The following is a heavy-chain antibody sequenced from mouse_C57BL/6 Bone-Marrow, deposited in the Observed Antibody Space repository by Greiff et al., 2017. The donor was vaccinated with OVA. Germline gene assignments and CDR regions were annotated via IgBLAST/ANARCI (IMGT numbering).Heavy chain of an antibody. Sequence: VQVVESGPGLVQPSQSLSITCTVSGFSLTSYGVHWVRQSPGKGLEWLGVIWRGGSTDYTAAFMSRLSITKDNSKSQVFFKMNSLQADDTAIYYCAKGDYYGRHAMDYWGQGTSVTVSS. CDR3: AKGDYYGRHAMDY. CDR2: IWRGGST. J-gene: IGHJ4*01. CDR1: GFSLTSYG. D-gene: IGHD1-1*01. V-gene: IGHV2-5*01.